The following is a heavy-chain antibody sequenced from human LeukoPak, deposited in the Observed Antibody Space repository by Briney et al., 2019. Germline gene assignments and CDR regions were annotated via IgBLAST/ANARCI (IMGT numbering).Heavy chain of an antibody. J-gene: IGHJ5*02. CDR1: GYTFTSYD. V-gene: IGHV1-8*03. D-gene: IGHD7-27*01. CDR3: ARIGWGRNWFDP. Sequence: ASVKVSCKASGYTFTSYDINWVRQATGQGLEWMGWMNPNSDNTGYAQKFQGRVTITRNTSISTAYMELSSLRSEDTAVYYCARIGWGRNWFDPWGQGTLVTVSS. CDR2: MNPNSDNT.